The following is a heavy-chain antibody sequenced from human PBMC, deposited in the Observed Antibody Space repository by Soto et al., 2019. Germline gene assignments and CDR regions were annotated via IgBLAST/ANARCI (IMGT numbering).Heavy chain of an antibody. Sequence: SETLSLTCTVSGGSISSYYWSWIRQPPGKGLEWIGYIYYSGSTNYNPSLKSRVTISVDTSKNTLYLQMNSLRAEDTAVYYCARAPPGALFDYWGQGTLVTVSS. CDR2: IYYSGST. D-gene: IGHD1-1*01. V-gene: IGHV4-59*12. CDR3: ARAPPGALFDY. J-gene: IGHJ4*02. CDR1: GGSISSYY.